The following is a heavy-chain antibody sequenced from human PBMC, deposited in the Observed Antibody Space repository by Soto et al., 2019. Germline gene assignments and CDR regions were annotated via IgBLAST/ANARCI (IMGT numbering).Heavy chain of an antibody. V-gene: IGHV4-61*01. CDR1: GYPLSIVSCY. D-gene: IGHD3-9*01. CDR3: ARAASPYFDLLSAFHP. J-gene: IGHJ5*02. CDR2: IYYTGTT. Sequence: SEALSITWTVSGYPLSIVSCYWSWIRHCPGKRLEWIAYIYYTGTTKYNPSLKSRVTISVDTSKNQFSLRLTSVAAADTAVYYCARAASPYFDLLSAFHPWGQGTLVTV.